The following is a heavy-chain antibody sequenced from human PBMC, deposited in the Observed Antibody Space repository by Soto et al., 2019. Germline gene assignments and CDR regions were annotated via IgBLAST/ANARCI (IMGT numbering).Heavy chain of an antibody. CDR1: GGSISSGGYS. J-gene: IGHJ4*02. D-gene: IGHD2-21*02. V-gene: IGHV4-30-2*01. Sequence: PSETLSLTCAVSGGSISSGGYSWSWIRQPPGNGLEWIGYVYPSGNTYYNPSLKSRVTISVDRSKNQFSLKLNSVTAADTAVYYCARVFGGANCGGDCLFYFDYWGQGSLVTVS. CDR2: VYPSGNT. CDR3: ARVFGGANCGGDCLFYFDY.